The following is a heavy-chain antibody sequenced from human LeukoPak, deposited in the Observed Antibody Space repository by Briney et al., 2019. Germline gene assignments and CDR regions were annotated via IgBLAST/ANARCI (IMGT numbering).Heavy chain of an antibody. Sequence: GGSLRLSCAASGFTFSVYAMSWVRQAPGKGLEWVSAIRHSGGSTYSADSVKDRFTISRDNSKNMLYLQMNSLRAEDTAVYYCARDFGGSYPRVYGMDVWGQGTTVTVSS. CDR3: ARDFGGSYPRVYGMDV. V-gene: IGHV3-23*01. D-gene: IGHD1-26*01. CDR2: IRHSGGST. J-gene: IGHJ6*02. CDR1: GFTFSVYA.